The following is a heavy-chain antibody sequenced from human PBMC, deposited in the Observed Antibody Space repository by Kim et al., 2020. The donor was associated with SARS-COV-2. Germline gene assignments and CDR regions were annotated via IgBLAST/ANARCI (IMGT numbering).Heavy chain of an antibody. D-gene: IGHD3-3*01. CDR3: ARKPGGYDFWSGYLPGYYYYGMDV. Sequence: GGSLRLSCAASGFTFSSYAMHWVRQAPGKGLEWVAVISYDGSNKYYADSVKGRFTISRDNSKNTLYLQMNSLRAEDTAVYYCARKPGGYDFWSGYLPGYYYYGMDVWGQGTTVTVSS. CDR1: GFTFSSYA. V-gene: IGHV3-30-3*01. CDR2: ISYDGSNK. J-gene: IGHJ6*02.